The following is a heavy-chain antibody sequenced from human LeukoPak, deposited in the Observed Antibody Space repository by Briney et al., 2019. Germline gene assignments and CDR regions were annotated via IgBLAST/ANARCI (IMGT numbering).Heavy chain of an antibody. J-gene: IGHJ4*02. V-gene: IGHV3-7*01. CDR2: IKQDGSEK. CDR3: ARGGSYYDSSGYYLVDY. Sequence: GGSLRLSCAASGFTFSSYWMSWVRQAPGKGLEWVANIKQDGSEKYYVDSVKGRFTISRDNAKNSLYLQMNSLRAEDTAVYYCARGGSYYDSSGYYLVDYWGQGTLVTVPS. CDR1: GFTFSSYW. D-gene: IGHD3-22*01.